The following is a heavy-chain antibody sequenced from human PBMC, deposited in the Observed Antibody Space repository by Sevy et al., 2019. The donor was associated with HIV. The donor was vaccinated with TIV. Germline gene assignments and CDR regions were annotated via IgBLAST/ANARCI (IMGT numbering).Heavy chain of an antibody. CDR3: ARTYGDYGTFDC. CDR1: GGSMSSYY. J-gene: IGHJ4*02. Sequence: SETLSLTCTVSGGSMSSYYWSWIRQPAGKGLEWIGLIYSNENTKYNPSLESRVTMSLDTSKNQFSLKLSSVTAADTTVYYCARTYGDYGTFDCWGQGILVTVSS. V-gene: IGHV4-4*07. D-gene: IGHD4-17*01. CDR2: IYSNENT.